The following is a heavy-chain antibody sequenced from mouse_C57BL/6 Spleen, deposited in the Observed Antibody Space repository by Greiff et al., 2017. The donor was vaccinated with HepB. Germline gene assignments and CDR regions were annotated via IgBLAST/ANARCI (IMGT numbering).Heavy chain of an antibody. D-gene: IGHD1-1*01. CDR1: GYTFTSYW. V-gene: IGHV1-52*01. Sequence: QVQLKQPGAELVRPGSSVKLSCKASGYTFTSYWMHWVKQRPIQGLEWIGNIDPSDSETHYNQKFKDKATLTVDKSSRTAYMQLSSLTSEDSAVYYCARSHGSSYSWYFDVWGTGTTVTVSS. CDR3: ARSHGSSYSWYFDV. CDR2: IDPSDSET. J-gene: IGHJ1*03.